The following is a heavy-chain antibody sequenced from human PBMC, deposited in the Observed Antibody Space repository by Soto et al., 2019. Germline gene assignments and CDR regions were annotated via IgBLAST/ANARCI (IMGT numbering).Heavy chain of an antibody. CDR1: GYTFTGYY. CDR2: INPNSGGT. CDR3: AREPLKTYYYGSGSVYYYYGMDV. Sequence: ASVKVSCKASGYTFTGYYMHWVRQAPGQGLEWMGWINPNSGGTNYAQKFQGWVTMTRDTSISTAYMELSRLRSDDTAVYYCAREPLKTYYYGSGSVYYYYGMDVWGQGTTVTVSS. D-gene: IGHD3-10*01. J-gene: IGHJ6*02. V-gene: IGHV1-2*04.